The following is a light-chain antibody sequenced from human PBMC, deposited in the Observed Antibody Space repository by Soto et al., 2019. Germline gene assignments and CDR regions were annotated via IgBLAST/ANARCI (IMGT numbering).Light chain of an antibody. Sequence: DIVMTQSPDSLAVSLGERATINCKSSQSVLYSSNNKNYLAWYQQKPGQPPKLLIYWASTRESGVPDRFSGSGSGTDFTLTISSLQAEDVAVYYCQQYSSTTWTFGQGTTVEVK. CDR3: QQYSSTTWT. CDR2: WAS. CDR1: QSVLYSSNNKNY. J-gene: IGKJ1*01. V-gene: IGKV4-1*01.